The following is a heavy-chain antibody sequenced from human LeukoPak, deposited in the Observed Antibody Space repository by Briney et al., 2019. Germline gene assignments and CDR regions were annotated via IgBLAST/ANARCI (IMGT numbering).Heavy chain of an antibody. D-gene: IGHD3-10*02. CDR1: GFSFSAYY. J-gene: IGHJ4*02. V-gene: IGHV3-7*04. CDR2: INQAGSVQ. Sequence: GGSLRLSCAASGFSFSAYYMNWVRQTPGKGPEWLANINQAGSVQNYVDSVRGRFTISRDNAKNSLFLQMNSLRAEDTAVYYCARAVRGGADTYWGQGTLVAVSS. CDR3: ARAVRGGADTY.